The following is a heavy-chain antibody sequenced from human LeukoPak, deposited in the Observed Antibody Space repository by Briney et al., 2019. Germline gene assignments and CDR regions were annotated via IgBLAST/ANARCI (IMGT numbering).Heavy chain of an antibody. CDR3: ARALYYDSSGYYSWFDP. CDR1: GGTFSSYT. D-gene: IGHD3-22*01. J-gene: IGHJ5*02. V-gene: IGHV1-69*06. CDR2: IIPLFGTP. Sequence: ASVKVSCKTSGGTFSSYTISWVRQAPGQGLEWMGGIIPLFGTPDYAQKFQDRLTITADKSTSTAYMELTSLRSDDTAVYYCARALYYDSSGYYSWFDPWGQGTLVTVSS.